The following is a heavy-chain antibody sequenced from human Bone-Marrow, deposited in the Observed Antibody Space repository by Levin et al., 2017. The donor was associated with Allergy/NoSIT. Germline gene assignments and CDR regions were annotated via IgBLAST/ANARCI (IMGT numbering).Heavy chain of an antibody. CDR2: ISWNSGSI. CDR3: AKSRRTSMVATSWFDY. Sequence: GGSLRLSCAASGFTFDDYAMHWVRQAPGKGLEWVSGISWNSGSIGYADSVKGRFTISRDNAKNSLYLQMNSLRAEDTALYYCAKSRRTSMVATSWFDYWGQGTLVTVSS. V-gene: IGHV3-9*01. D-gene: IGHD5-12*01. J-gene: IGHJ4*02. CDR1: GFTFDDYA.